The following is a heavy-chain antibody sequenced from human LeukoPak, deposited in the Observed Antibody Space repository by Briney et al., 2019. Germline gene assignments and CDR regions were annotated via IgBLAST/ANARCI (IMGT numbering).Heavy chain of an antibody. V-gene: IGHV1-2*02. D-gene: IGHD2-2*01. J-gene: IGHJ5*02. CDR3: ARDRGIVVVPAAMTHNWFDP. CDR2: INPNSGGT. Sequence: ASVKVSCKASGYTFTGYYMHWVRQAPGQGLEWMGWINPNSGGTNYAQKFQGRVTMTRETSISTAYMELSRLRSDDTAVYYCARDRGIVVVPAAMTHNWFDPWGQGTLVTVSS. CDR1: GYTFTGYY.